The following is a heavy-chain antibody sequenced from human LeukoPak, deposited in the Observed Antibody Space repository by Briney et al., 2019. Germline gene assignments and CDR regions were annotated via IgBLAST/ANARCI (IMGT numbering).Heavy chain of an antibody. V-gene: IGHV3-7*01. D-gene: IGHD5-12*01. CDR2: IKQDGSEK. Sequence: GGSLRLSCAASGFTFSNYWMTWVRKTPGKGLEWMAIIKQDGSEKYYVDSVKGRFTISRDNAKNSLYLQMNSLSAEDTAVYYCARGRLNYWGQGTLVTVSS. CDR3: ARGRLNY. J-gene: IGHJ4*02. CDR1: GFTFSNYW.